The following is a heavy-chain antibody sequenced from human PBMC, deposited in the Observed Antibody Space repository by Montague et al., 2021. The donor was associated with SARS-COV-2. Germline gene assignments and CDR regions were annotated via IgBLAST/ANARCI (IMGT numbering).Heavy chain of an antibody. CDR1: GFRFSDYY. J-gene: IGHJ2*01. V-gene: IGHV3-11*06. CDR2: IGSSSTYT. CDR3: ARGGGRYNWNYEGGFDL. D-gene: IGHD1-7*01. Sequence: SLRLSCAASGFRFSDYYMSWIRQAPGKGPEWVSDIGSSSTYTSSADSVKGRFTISRDNAKNSLYLHLNSLRAEDTAVYYCARGGGRYNWNYEGGFDLWGRGTLVTVSS.